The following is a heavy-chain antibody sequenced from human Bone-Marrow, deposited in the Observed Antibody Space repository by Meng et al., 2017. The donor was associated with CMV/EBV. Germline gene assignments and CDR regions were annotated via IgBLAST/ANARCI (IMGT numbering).Heavy chain of an antibody. CDR2: IIPILGIA. J-gene: IGHJ6*02. Sequence: SVKVSCKASGGTFSSYAISWVRQAPGQGLEWMGGIIPILGIANYAQKFQGRVTITADKSTSTAYMELSSLRSEDTAVYYCARDWPAREFGRGGMEVWGQGTTVTVSS. D-gene: IGHD3-10*01. CDR1: GGTFSSYA. V-gene: IGHV1-69*10. CDR3: ARDWPAREFGRGGMEV.